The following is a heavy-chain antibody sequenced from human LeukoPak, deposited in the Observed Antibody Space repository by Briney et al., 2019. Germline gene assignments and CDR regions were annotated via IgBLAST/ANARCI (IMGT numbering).Heavy chain of an antibody. CDR3: ARDGKVIGILTGYYYYYYYGMDV. Sequence: ASVKVSCKASGYTFTSYGISWVRQAPGQGLEWMGWISAYNGNTNYAQKLQGRVTMTTDTSTSTAYMELRSLRSDDTAVYYCARDGKVIGILTGYYYYYYYGMDVWGKGTTVTVSS. CDR2: ISAYNGNT. V-gene: IGHV1-18*04. CDR1: GYTFTSYG. D-gene: IGHD3-9*01. J-gene: IGHJ6*04.